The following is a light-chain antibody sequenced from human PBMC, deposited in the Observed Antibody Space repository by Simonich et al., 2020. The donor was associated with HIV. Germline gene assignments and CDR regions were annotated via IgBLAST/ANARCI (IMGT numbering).Light chain of an antibody. CDR3: QQYNSYSQM. CDR1: QSITNY. J-gene: IGKJ1*01. Sequence: DIQMTQSPSSLSASVGNRVTITCRASQSITNYLNWYQQKPGKAPKLLIYAASSLQSGVSSRFSGSGSGTDFTLTISSLQPEDFATYYCQQYNSYSQMFGQGTRVEIK. CDR2: AAS. V-gene: IGKV1-39*01.